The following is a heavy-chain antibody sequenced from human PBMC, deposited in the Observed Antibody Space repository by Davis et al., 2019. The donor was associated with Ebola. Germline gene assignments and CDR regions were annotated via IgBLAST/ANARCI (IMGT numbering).Heavy chain of an antibody. CDR2: ISGSGGST. D-gene: IGHD2-2*01. Sequence: PGGSLRLSCAASGFTFSSYAMSWVRQAPGKGLEWVSAISGSGGSTYYADSVKGRFTISRDNSKNTLYLQMNSLRAEDTAVYYCAKGIVVVPAAKTEYHYYGMDVWGQGTTVTVSS. V-gene: IGHV3-23*01. CDR3: AKGIVVVPAAKTEYHYYGMDV. J-gene: IGHJ6*02. CDR1: GFTFSSYA.